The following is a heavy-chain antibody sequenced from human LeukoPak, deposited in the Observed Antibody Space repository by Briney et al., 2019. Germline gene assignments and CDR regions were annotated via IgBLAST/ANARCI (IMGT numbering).Heavy chain of an antibody. CDR1: GGSISSSSYY. J-gene: IGHJ3*02. Sequence: PSETLSLTCTVSGGSISSSSYYWGWIRQPPGKGLEWIGSIYYSGSTYYNPSLKSRVTISVDTSKNQFSLKVSSVTAADTAVYYCARRELLSTPDAFDTWGQGTMVTVSS. D-gene: IGHD3-10*01. CDR3: ARRELLSTPDAFDT. V-gene: IGHV4-39*01. CDR2: IYYSGST.